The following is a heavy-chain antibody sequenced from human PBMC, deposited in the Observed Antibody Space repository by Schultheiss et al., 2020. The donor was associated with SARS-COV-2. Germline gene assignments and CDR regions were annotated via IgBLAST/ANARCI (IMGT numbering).Heavy chain of an antibody. D-gene: IGHD4/OR15-4a*01. J-gene: IGHJ5*02. CDR1: GYTFTSYY. CDR3: ALCGANTCQSVYSVFDP. Sequence: ASVKVSCKASGYTFTSYYMHWVRQAPGQGLEWMGIINPSGGSTSYAQKFQGRVTMTRDTSTSTVYMELSSLRSEDTAVYYCALCGANTCQSVYSVFDPWGQGTLVTVSS. CDR2: INPSGGST. V-gene: IGHV1-46*01.